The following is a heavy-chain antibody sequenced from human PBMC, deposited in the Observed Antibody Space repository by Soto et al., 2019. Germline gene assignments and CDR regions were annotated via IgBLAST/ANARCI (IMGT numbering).Heavy chain of an antibody. CDR2: ISYDGSNK. CDR3: ARGLSHCSSTSCYNDYYYGMDV. Sequence: LRLSCAASGFTFSSYAMHWVRQAPGKGLEWVAVISYDGSNKYYADSVKGRFTISRDNSKNTLYLQMNSLRAEDTAVYYCARGLSHCSSTSCYNDYYYGMDVWGQGTTVTVSS. D-gene: IGHD2-2*02. J-gene: IGHJ6*02. CDR1: GFTFSSYA. V-gene: IGHV3-30-3*01.